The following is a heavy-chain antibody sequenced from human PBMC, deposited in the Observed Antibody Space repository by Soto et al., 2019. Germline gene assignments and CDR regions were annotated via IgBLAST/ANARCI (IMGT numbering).Heavy chain of an antibody. CDR2: ITSSNTYI. D-gene: IGHD3-10*01. CDR1: GFTFSSYS. Sequence: PGGSLRLSCVASGFTFSSYSMSWVRQAPGEGLQWVSSITSSNTYINYGDSVKGRFAISRDNAKNSLYLQMNSLRAEDTAVYFCASFTNYYASGSGVDFWGQGTLVPVSS. V-gene: IGHV3-21*01. CDR3: ASFTNYYASGSGVDF. J-gene: IGHJ4*02.